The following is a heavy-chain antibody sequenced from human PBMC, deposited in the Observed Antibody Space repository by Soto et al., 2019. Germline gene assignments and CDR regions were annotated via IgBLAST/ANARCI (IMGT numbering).Heavy chain of an antibody. CDR1: GGSISSGGYY. Sequence: QVQLQESGPGLVKPSQTLSLTCTVSGGSISSGGYYWSWIRQHPGKGLEWIGHIYYSGLTFYNPSLKSLVTISVDTSKNQFSLKLTSVTAADTAVYYCARVAGAMVNSYFDYWGQGTLVTVSS. V-gene: IGHV4-31*01. J-gene: IGHJ4*02. CDR3: ARVAGAMVNSYFDY. D-gene: IGHD5-18*01. CDR2: IYYSGLT.